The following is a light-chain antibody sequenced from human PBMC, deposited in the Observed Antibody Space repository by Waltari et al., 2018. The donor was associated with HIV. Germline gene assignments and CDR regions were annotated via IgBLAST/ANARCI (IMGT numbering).Light chain of an antibody. CDR3: QQRSNWIT. J-gene: IGKJ5*01. CDR2: AAS. V-gene: IGKV1-39*01. Sequence: DIQMTQSPASLSASVGDRVTITCRASQIISTYLNWYQVKPGKAPKLLIYAASSLQSGIPRRFSGSESGTDFTLTVSSLQPEDFAIYYCQQRSNWITFGQGTRLEIK. CDR1: QIISTY.